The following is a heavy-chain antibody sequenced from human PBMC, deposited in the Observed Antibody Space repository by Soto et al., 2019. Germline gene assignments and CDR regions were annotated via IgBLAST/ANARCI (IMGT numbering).Heavy chain of an antibody. CDR2: IIPMFATP. D-gene: IGHD2-15*01. CDR3: ARGEYDVVVMAATFRGYQHAYHGMDV. Sequence: QDHLVQSGAAVKKPASSVKISCRSTGGTFSTYAFSWVRQAPGQGLEWMGGIIPMFATPIYAQKYQGRVTIPAEDSTSTAYMEVTSLRSNDTAVYFCARGEYDVVVMAATFRGYQHAYHGMDVWGQGTSVTVSS. CDR1: GGTFSTYA. V-gene: IGHV1-69*12. J-gene: IGHJ6*02.